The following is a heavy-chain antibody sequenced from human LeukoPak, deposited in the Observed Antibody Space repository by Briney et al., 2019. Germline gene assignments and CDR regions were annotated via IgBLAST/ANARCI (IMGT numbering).Heavy chain of an antibody. CDR1: GFTFSSLW. Sequence: PGGSLRLSCAASGFTFSSLWMSWVRQAPGRGREWVANINQDGGTTYYVASVKGRFTISRDNAKNSLSLQTSSLRAEDTAVYYCTKDRQGPNQYHMDVWGKGTTVTVSS. CDR3: TKDRQGPNQYHMDV. CDR2: INQDGGTT. V-gene: IGHV3-7*01. J-gene: IGHJ6*03.